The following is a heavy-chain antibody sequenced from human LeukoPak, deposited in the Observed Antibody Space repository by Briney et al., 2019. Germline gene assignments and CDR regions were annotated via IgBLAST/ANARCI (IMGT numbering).Heavy chain of an antibody. CDR1: GGSFSGYY. CDR2: INHSGST. Sequence: ASETLSLTCAVYGGSFSGYYWSWIRQPPGKGLEWIGEINHSGSTNYNPSLKSRVTISVDTSKNQFSLKLSSVTAADTAVYYCARGGVGYSGSWYHPPYFDYWGQGTLVTVSS. J-gene: IGHJ4*02. D-gene: IGHD6-13*01. V-gene: IGHV4-34*01. CDR3: ARGGVGYSGSWYHPPYFDY.